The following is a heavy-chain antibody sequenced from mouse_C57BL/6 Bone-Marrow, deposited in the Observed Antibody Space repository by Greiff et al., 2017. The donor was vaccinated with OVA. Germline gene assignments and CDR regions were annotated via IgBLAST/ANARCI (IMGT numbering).Heavy chain of an antibody. CDR3: ARGDYGGNACWYFDV. V-gene: IGHV1-55*01. D-gene: IGHD1-1*01. CDR1: GYTFTSYW. J-gene: IGHJ1*03. Sequence: QVQLQQSGAELVKPGASVKLSCKASGYTFTSYWITWVKQRPGQGLEWIGDIYPGSGSTNYNEKFKSKATLTVDTSSSTAYMQLSSLTSEDSAVYYCARGDYGGNACWYFDVWGTGTTVTVSS. CDR2: IYPGSGST.